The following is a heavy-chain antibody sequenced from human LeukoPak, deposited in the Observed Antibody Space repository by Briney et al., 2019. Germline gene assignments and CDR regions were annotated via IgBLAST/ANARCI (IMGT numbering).Heavy chain of an antibody. CDR3: ARGGRGDFHFDY. Sequence: KTSETLSLTCAVYGESFSNYYWTWIRQPPGQGLEWIGEVNHSGNTNYNPSLKSRVTMSVDTSKSQFTLNLRSVTAADTAVYFCARGGRGDFHFDYWGQGTPVTVSS. CDR1: GESFSNYY. V-gene: IGHV4-34*01. CDR2: VNHSGNT. D-gene: IGHD6-25*01. J-gene: IGHJ4*02.